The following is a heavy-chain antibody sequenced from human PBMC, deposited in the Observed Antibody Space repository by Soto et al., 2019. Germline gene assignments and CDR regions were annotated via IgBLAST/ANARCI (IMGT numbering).Heavy chain of an antibody. CDR2: IWYDGSNQ. CDR1: GFTFSRYD. D-gene: IGHD2-15*01. Sequence: QVQLVESGGGVVQPGRSLRLSCAASGFTFSRYDMHWVRQTPGKGLEWVAVIWYDGSNQYYADSVKGRFTISRDNSKNTLYLEMNSLRAEDTAVYYCAKDSGAYYLDYWGQGTLVTVSS. J-gene: IGHJ4*02. V-gene: IGHV3-33*06. CDR3: AKDSGAYYLDY.